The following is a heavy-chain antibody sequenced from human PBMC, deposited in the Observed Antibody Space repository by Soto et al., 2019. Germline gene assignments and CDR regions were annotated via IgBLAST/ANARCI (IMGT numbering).Heavy chain of an antibody. J-gene: IGHJ4*02. D-gene: IGHD3-22*01. Sequence: GGSLRLSCAASGFTFNNYALSWVRQAPGKGLEWVAVVWYDGSNAFHADSVKGRFSISRDDSKNMLYLQMDSLRAEDTAVYYCARGMDYYDSSGYEFSGLFDYWGQGTLVTVSS. CDR2: VWYDGSNA. CDR1: GFTFNNYA. CDR3: ARGMDYYDSSGYEFSGLFDY. V-gene: IGHV3-33*01.